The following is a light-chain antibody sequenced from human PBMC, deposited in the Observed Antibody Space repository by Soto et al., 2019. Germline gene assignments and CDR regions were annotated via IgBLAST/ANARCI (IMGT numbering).Light chain of an antibody. J-gene: IGLJ3*02. Sequence: QAVVTQEPSLTVSPGGTVTLTCASSTGAVTSGYYPNWFQQKPGQAPRALIYSTSNKQSWTPARYSGSLLGGKAALTLSGGQYEDEAEYYCLLSYDGATVFGGGTKVTVL. CDR1: TGAVTSGYY. CDR2: STS. CDR3: LLSYDGATV. V-gene: IGLV7-43*01.